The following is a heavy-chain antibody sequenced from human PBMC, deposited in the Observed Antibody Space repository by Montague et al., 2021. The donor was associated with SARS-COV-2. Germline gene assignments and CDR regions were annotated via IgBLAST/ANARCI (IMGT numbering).Heavy chain of an antibody. CDR2: IYYTGNT. D-gene: IGHD3-22*01. V-gene: IGHV4-39*02. J-gene: IGHJ3*01. CDR3: ARLKRYFDSSGSPSAFDF. Sequence: SETLSLTCTVSGGSITNNIDYWAWIRQPPGKGLEWIGSIYYTGNTYCNPSLKSRVTISVVTSKNHFTLKLSSVIAAETAVYYCARLKRYFDSSGSPSAFDFWGQGTKVTVSS. CDR1: GGSITNNIDY.